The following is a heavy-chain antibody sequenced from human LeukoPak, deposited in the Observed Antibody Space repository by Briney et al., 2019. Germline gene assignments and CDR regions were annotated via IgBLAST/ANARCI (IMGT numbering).Heavy chain of an antibody. CDR2: LYTSGST. CDR3: ASGYSGYDKY. Sequence: PSETLSLTCTVSGTSMSSYYWSWIRQPAGKGLEWIGRLYTSGSTNYNPSLQSRVTMSIDTSRNQFSLKLSSVTAADTAVYYGASGYSGYDKYWGQGTLVTVSS. V-gene: IGHV4-4*07. J-gene: IGHJ4*02. CDR1: GTSMSSYY. D-gene: IGHD5-12*01.